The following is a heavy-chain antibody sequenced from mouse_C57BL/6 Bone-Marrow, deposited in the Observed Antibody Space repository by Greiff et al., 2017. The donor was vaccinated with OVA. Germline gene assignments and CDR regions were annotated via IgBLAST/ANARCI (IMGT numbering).Heavy chain of an antibody. CDR2: ISNGGGST. V-gene: IGHV5-12*01. D-gene: IGHD1-1*01. CDR1: GFTFSDYY. CDR3: ASRGYYGSSYGGAMDY. J-gene: IGHJ4*01. Sequence: EVMLVESGGGLVQPGGSLKLSCAASGFTFSDYYMYWVRQTPEKRLEWVAYISNGGGSTYYPDTVKGRFPISRDHAKNTMYLQMSRLKSEDTAMYYCASRGYYGSSYGGAMDYWGQGTSVTVSS.